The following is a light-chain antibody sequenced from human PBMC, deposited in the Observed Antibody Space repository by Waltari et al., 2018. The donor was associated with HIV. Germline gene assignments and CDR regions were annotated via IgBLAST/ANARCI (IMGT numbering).Light chain of an antibody. CDR2: DVT. V-gene: IGLV2-11*01. CDR3: SSYAGTYVV. Sequence: QSALTQPRSVSVSPGQSVAISCTGTCSDVGGYISFSRYQPYPGKTPKVIIFDVTGRPSGVPVRFSGSKSGNTASLTISGLQADDEADYYCSSYAGTYVVFGGGTKLTVL. J-gene: IGLJ2*01. CDR1: CSDVGGYIS.